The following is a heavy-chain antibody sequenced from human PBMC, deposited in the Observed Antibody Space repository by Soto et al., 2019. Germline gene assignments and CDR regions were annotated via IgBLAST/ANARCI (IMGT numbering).Heavy chain of an antibody. CDR3: AHTLGDGYNEYYFDY. Sequence: QVTLKESGPVLVKPTETLTLTCTVSGFSLSNARMGVSWIRQPPGKALEWLAHIFSNDEKSYSTSLKSRLTISKDTSKSQVVLTMTNMDPVDTATYYCAHTLGDGYNEYYFDYWGQGTLVTVSS. D-gene: IGHD5-12*01. V-gene: IGHV2-26*01. J-gene: IGHJ4*02. CDR2: IFSNDEK. CDR1: GFSLSNARMG.